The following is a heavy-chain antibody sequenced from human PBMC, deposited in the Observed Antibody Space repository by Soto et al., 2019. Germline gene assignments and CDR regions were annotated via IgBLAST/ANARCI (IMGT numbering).Heavy chain of an antibody. CDR1: GFTFSSYD. V-gene: IGHV3-30*18. D-gene: IGHD5-18*01. CDR3: AKTGGYTYGSYQYYAMDD. CDR2: ISYDGSDK. Sequence: GGSLRLSCVASGFTFSSYDVHWVRQAPGKGLEWVATISYDGSDKQYADSVKGRFTISRDNSKNTLYLQVNSLRADDTAVYYCAKTGGYTYGSYQYYAMDDWGQGTTVTVSS. J-gene: IGHJ6*02.